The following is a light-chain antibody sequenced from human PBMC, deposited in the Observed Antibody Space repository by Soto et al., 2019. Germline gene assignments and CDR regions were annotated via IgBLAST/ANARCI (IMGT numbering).Light chain of an antibody. CDR2: AAS. V-gene: IGKV1-27*01. CDR3: QKYSSVPV. CDR1: QDIRNF. J-gene: IGKJ3*01. Sequence: DIQMTQSPTSLSASVGDRVTITCRASQDIRNFVARYQQKPGKGPKLLIYAASTLQSGVPSRFSASGSGTDFTLTINSLQPEDVATYSCQKYSSVPVFGPGTKVEIK.